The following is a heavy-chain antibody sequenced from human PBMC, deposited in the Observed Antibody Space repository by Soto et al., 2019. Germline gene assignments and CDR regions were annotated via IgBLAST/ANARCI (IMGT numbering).Heavy chain of an antibody. V-gene: IGHV1-46*01. CDR1: GSTFIHYY. CDR2: ITPAGGGRT. Sequence: QVQLVQSGAEMKKPGASVKVSCKASGSTFIHYYMHWVRQAPGQGLEWMGIITPAGGGRTKYSQSVQGRVTMTRDSSTSTVYMELSSLRSEDTAVYYCARSSHKESWFDPWGQGTLVTVSS. J-gene: IGHJ5*02. D-gene: IGHD6-13*01. CDR3: ARSSHKESWFDP.